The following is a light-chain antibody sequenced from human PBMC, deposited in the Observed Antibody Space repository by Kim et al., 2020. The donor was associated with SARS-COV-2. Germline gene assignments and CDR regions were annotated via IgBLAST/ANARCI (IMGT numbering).Light chain of an antibody. V-gene: IGLV2-14*03. CDR1: RSDVGGYKF. CDR2: DVS. CDR3: LSYTSSSTYV. Sequence: GQSCTISCPGSRSDVGGYKFVSWYQQHPDKAPKPIIYDVSDRPSGVSNRFSGSKSGNTASLTISGLQPEDEADYYCLSYTSSSTYVLGTGTKVTVL. J-gene: IGLJ1*01.